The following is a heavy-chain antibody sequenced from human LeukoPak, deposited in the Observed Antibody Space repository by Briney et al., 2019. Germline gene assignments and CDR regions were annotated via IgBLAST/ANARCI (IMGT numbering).Heavy chain of an antibody. CDR1: GGSFSGYY. CDR2: INHSGST. CDR3: ARLGGYYYDSSGYYGDNYYYMDV. V-gene: IGHV4-34*01. J-gene: IGHJ6*03. D-gene: IGHD3-22*01. Sequence: SETLSLTCAVYGGSFSGYYWSWIRQPPGKGLGWIGEINHSGSTNYNPSLKSRVTISVDTSKNQFSLKLSSVTAADTAVYYCARLGGYYYDSSGYYGDNYYYMDVWGKGTTVTISS.